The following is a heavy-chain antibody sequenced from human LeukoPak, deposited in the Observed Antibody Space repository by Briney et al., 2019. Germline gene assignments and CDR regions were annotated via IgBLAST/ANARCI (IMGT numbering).Heavy chain of an antibody. CDR2: ISYDGSNK. V-gene: IGHV3-30*18. J-gene: IGHJ3*02. CDR3: AKDLIFVDTAMVTGPRALDAFDI. CDR1: GFTFSSYG. D-gene: IGHD5-18*01. Sequence: GGSLRLSCAASGFTFSSYGMHWVRQAPGKGLEWVAVISYDGSNKYYADSVKGRFTISRDNSKNTLYLQMNSLRAEDTAVYYCAKDLIFVDTAMVTGPRALDAFDIWGQGTMVTVSP.